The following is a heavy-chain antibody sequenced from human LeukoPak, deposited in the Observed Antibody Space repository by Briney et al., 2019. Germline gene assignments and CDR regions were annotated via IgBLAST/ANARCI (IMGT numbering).Heavy chain of an antibody. V-gene: IGHV4-59*01. J-gene: IGHJ5*02. CDR2: IYYSGST. CDR1: GGSISSYY. D-gene: IGHD3-16*02. CDR3: ARRYRWYDP. Sequence: PSETLSLTCTVSGGSISSYYWSWIRQPPGQGLEWIGYIYYSGSTNYNPSLKSRVTISVDTSKNQFSLKLSSVTAADTAVYDCARRYRWYDPWGQGSLVTVSS.